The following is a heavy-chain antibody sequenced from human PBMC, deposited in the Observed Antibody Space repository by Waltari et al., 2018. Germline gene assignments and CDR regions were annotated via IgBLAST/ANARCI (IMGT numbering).Heavy chain of an antibody. Sequence: EVQLVQSGAEVKKPGATVKISCKVYGYTCTDFFMHWLRQAPGKGLEWMGLVDPGDGETRYAEKFQGRVTITADTSTDTAYLELSSLTSDDTAVYYCATEGSSSLFYWGQGTLVAVSS. D-gene: IGHD6-6*01. V-gene: IGHV1-69-2*01. CDR2: VDPGDGET. J-gene: IGHJ4*02. CDR1: GYTCTDFF. CDR3: ATEGSSSLFY.